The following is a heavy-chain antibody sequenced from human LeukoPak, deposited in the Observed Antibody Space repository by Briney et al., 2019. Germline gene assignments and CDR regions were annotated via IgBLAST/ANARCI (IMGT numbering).Heavy chain of an antibody. J-gene: IGHJ4*02. D-gene: IGHD6-6*01. CDR3: ARAPYSSSSYAGRLLNY. V-gene: IGHV1-2*06. Sequence: GASVKVSCKASGYTFTGYYMHWGRQAPGQGLEWMGRINPNSGGTNYAQKFQGRVTMTRDTSISKAYMELSRLRSDDTAVYYCARAPYSSSSYAGRLLNYWGQGTLVTVSS. CDR1: GYTFTGYY. CDR2: INPNSGGT.